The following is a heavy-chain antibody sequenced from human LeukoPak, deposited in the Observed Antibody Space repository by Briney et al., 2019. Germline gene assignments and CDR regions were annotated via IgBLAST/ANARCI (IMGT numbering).Heavy chain of an antibody. CDR3: ARDEVAVPGGDC. Sequence: GGSLRLSCAASGFTFSTYEMNWVRQAPGKGLEWISYISSNGKTIYYSDSVKGRFTISRDNAKNLLYLQMNSLRPEDTAVYYCARDEVAVPGGDCWGQGTLVTVSS. CDR2: ISSNGKTI. D-gene: IGHD5-12*01. J-gene: IGHJ4*02. CDR1: GFTFSTYE. V-gene: IGHV3-48*03.